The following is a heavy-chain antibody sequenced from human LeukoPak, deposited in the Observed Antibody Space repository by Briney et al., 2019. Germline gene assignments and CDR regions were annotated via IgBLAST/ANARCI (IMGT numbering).Heavy chain of an antibody. CDR1: GGSITSTNW. CDR3: SRENGAFSPFGY. CDR2: VSLSGLT. Sequence: PSGTLSLTCGVSGGSITSTNWWSWVRQPPGQGLEWIGEVSLSGLTNYNPSLSSRVIMPLATSKNHLSLNLTSVTAADTAVYYCSRENGAFSPFGYWGQGTLVTVPS. V-gene: IGHV4-4*02. J-gene: IGHJ4*02. D-gene: IGHD2-8*01.